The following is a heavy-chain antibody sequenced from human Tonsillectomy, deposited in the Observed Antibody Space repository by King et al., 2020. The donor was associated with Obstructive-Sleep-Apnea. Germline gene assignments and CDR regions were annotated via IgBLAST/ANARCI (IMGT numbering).Heavy chain of an antibody. CDR2: INHSGST. V-gene: IGHV4-34*01. CDR3: ARGRRNYDSGGGRWFDP. D-gene: IGHD3-22*01. Sequence: VQLQQWGAGLLKPSETLSLTCAVYGGSFSGYYWSWIRQPPGKGLEWIGEINHSGSTNYNPSLKSRVTISVETSKNQFSLKLRSVTAADTAVYYCARGRRNYDSGGGRWFDPWGQGTLVTVSS. J-gene: IGHJ5*02. CDR1: GGSFSGYY.